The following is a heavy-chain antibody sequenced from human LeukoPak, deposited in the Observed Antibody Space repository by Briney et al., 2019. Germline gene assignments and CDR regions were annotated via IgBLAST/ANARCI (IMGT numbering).Heavy chain of an antibody. Sequence: ASVKVSCKASGYTFTSYAMHWVRQAPGQRLEWMGWINAGNGNTKYSQEFQGRVTITRDTSASTAYMELSSLRAEDMAVYYCARGTLEGYSSSSYYYYYYMDVWGKGTTVTVSS. CDR3: ARGTLEGYSSSSYYYYYYMDV. CDR2: INAGNGNT. V-gene: IGHV1-3*03. D-gene: IGHD6-13*01. CDR1: GYTFTSYA. J-gene: IGHJ6*03.